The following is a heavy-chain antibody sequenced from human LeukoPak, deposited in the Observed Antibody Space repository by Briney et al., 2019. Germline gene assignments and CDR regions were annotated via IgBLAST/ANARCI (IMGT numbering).Heavy chain of an antibody. CDR3: ARVGHSSSWYNRHFDY. J-gene: IGHJ4*02. Sequence: GASVKVSCKASGYTFTSYYMHWVRQAPGQGLEWMGIINPSGGSTSYAQKFQGRVTMTRDTSTSTVYMELSSLRSEDTAVYYCARVGHSSSWYNRHFDYWGQGTLVTVSS. V-gene: IGHV1-46*01. CDR2: INPSGGST. D-gene: IGHD6-13*01. CDR1: GYTFTSYY.